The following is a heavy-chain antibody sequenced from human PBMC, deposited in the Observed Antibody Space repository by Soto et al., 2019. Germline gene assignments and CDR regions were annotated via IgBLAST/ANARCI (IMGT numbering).Heavy chain of an antibody. CDR1: GGSFSGYY. CDR2: INHSGST. J-gene: IGHJ6*02. V-gene: IGHV4-34*01. Sequence: SETLSLTCAFYGGSFSGYYWSWIRQPPGKGLEWIGEINHSGSTNYNPSLKSRVTISVDTSKNQFSLKLSSVTAADTAVYYCARGLEYYDSSGYRGYGMDVWGQGTTVTVSS. D-gene: IGHD3-22*01. CDR3: ARGLEYYDSSGYRGYGMDV.